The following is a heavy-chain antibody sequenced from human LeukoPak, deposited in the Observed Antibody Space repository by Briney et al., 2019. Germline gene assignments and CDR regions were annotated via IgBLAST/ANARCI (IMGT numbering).Heavy chain of an antibody. Sequence: GGSLRLSCAASGFTFTNYPIHWVRQAPGKGLEWVTVISYDGSTKYYADSVKGRFSISRDDSKNTLYLQMNSLRAEDTAVYYCAKGGYDSSGYYYKTDAFDIWGQGTMVTVSS. CDR1: GFTFTNYP. D-gene: IGHD3-22*01. V-gene: IGHV3-30*04. CDR3: AKGGYDSSGYYYKTDAFDI. J-gene: IGHJ3*02. CDR2: ISYDGSTK.